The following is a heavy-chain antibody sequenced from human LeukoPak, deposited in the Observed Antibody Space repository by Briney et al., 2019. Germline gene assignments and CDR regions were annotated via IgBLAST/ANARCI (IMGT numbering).Heavy chain of an antibody. D-gene: IGHD6-6*01. CDR2: IKSKTDGGTT. CDR3: TTDEYSSSLDFDY. V-gene: IGHV3-15*01. J-gene: IGHJ4*02. CDR1: GFTFSNAW. Sequence: GGSLRLSCAASGFTFSNAWMSWVRQAPGKGLEWVGRIKSKTDGGTTDYAAPVKGRFTISRDDSKNTLYLQMNSLKTEDTAVYYRTTDEYSSSLDFDYWGQGTLVTVSS.